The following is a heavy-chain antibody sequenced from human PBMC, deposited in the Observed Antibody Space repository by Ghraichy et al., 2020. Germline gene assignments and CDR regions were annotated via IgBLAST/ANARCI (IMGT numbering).Heavy chain of an antibody. CDR3: ARGGRDIVVVPAAIWRYYYGMDV. CDR2: INSDGSST. D-gene: IGHD2-2*02. J-gene: IGHJ6*02. CDR1: GFTFSSYW. Sequence: GGSLRLSCAASGFTFSSYWMHWVRQAPGKGLVWVSRINSDGSSTSYADSVKGRFTISRDNAKNTLYLQMNSLRAEDTAVYYCARGGRDIVVVPAAIWRYYYGMDVWGQGTTVTVSS. V-gene: IGHV3-74*01.